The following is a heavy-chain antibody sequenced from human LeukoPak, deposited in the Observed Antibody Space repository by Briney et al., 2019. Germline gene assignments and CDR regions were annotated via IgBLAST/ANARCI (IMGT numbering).Heavy chain of an antibody. CDR3: ANTFAGGSGLYYYYYGMDV. CDR2: IYYSGST. D-gene: IGHD3-10*01. V-gene: IGHV4-39*01. J-gene: IGHJ6*02. CDR1: GGSISSSSYY. Sequence: SETLSLTCTVSGGSISSSSYYWGWIRQPPGKGLEWIGSIYYSGSTYYNPSLKSRVTISVDTSKNQFSLKLSSVTAADMAVYYCANTFAGGSGLYYYYYGMDVWGQGTTVTVSS.